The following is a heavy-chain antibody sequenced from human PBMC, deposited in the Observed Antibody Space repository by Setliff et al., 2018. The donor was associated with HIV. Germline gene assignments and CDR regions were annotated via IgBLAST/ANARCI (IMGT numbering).Heavy chain of an antibody. CDR1: GGSISSGSYY. CDR3: ARVGYHGSGRYSFDY. CDR2: IYSSGST. Sequence: SETLSLTCTVSGGSISSGSYYWSWIRQPAGKGLEWIGHIYSSGSTNYNPSLKSRVTISADTSKNQFSLNLSSVTAADTAVYYCARVGYHGSGRYSFDYWGQGTLVTVSS. J-gene: IGHJ4*02. D-gene: IGHD3-10*01. V-gene: IGHV4-61*09.